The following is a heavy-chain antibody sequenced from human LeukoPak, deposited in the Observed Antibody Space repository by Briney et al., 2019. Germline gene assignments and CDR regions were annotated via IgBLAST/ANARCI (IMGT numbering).Heavy chain of an antibody. D-gene: IGHD1-14*01. J-gene: IGHJ4*02. V-gene: IGHV3-23*01. CDR2: ISGSGADT. CDR3: AGRPSGVDLAPLDY. CDR1: GFTFSSNA. Sequence: QPGGSLRLSCAASGFTFSSNAMSWVRQAPGKGLECVSSISGSGADTYYADSVTGRFTISRDISKKTLYLQMNSLRAEDTAVCYXAGRPSGVDLAPLDYWGQGTLVTVSS.